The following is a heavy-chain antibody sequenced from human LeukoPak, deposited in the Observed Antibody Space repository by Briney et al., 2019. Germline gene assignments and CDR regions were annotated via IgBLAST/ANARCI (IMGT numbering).Heavy chain of an antibody. CDR3: ARLGYCSGGSCSGDFDL. Sequence: ASVKVSCKASGYTFTSYGISWVRQAPGQGLEWMGWISAYNGNTNYAQKLQGRVTMTTDTSTSTAYMELRSLGSDDTAVYYCARLGYCSGGSCSGDFDLWGRGTLVTVSS. D-gene: IGHD2-15*01. CDR1: GYTFTSYG. CDR2: ISAYNGNT. V-gene: IGHV1-18*01. J-gene: IGHJ2*01.